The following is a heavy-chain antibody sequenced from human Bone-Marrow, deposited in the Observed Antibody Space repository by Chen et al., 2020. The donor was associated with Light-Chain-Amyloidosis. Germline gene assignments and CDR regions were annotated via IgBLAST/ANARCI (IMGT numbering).Heavy chain of an antibody. CDR2: IYPDDSDA. CDR3: ARRRDGYNFDY. J-gene: IGHJ4*02. CDR1: GYTFPIYW. Sequence: EVQLEQSGPEVKKPGESLKISRKGSGYTFPIYWIGWVRRMPVKGLEWMGVIYPDDSDARYSPSFEGQVTISADKSITTAYLQWRSLKASDSAMYYCARRRDGYNFDYWGQGTLVTVSS. D-gene: IGHD5-12*01. V-gene: IGHV5-51*01.